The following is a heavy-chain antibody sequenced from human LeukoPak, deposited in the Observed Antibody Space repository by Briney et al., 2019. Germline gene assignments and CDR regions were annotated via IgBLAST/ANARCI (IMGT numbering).Heavy chain of an antibody. CDR2: IYYSGST. D-gene: IGHD2-2*01. CDR1: GGSISSYY. Sequence: SETLSLTCTVSGGSISSYYWSWIRQPPGKGLEWIGYIYYSGSTNYNPSLKSRVTISVDTSKNQFSLKLSSVTAADTAVYYCARDRSSWGYYFDYWGQGTLVTVSS. V-gene: IGHV4-59*01. J-gene: IGHJ4*02. CDR3: ARDRSSWGYYFDY.